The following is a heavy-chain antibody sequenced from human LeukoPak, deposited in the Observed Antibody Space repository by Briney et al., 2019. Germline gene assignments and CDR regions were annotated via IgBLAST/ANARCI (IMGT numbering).Heavy chain of an antibody. CDR2: ILPIFGTA. CDR1: GGTFSSYA. J-gene: IGHJ6*03. Sequence: GSSVKVSCKASGGTFSSYAISWVRQAPGQGLEWMGGILPIFGTANYAQKFQGRVTITADESTSTAYMELSSLRSEDTAVYYCARVTVAARPRGDYYYYYMDVWGKGTTVTVSS. V-gene: IGHV1-69*01. D-gene: IGHD6-6*01. CDR3: ARVTVAARPRGDYYYYYMDV.